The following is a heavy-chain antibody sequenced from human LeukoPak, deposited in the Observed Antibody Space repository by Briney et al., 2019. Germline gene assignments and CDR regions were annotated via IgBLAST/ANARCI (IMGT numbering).Heavy chain of an antibody. D-gene: IGHD3-3*01. CDR3: ARHRVPDYDFWSGYLDAFDI. Sequence: KPSETLSLTCTVSGGSISSGGYYWSWIRQPPGKGLEWIGYIYYSGSTNYNPSLKSRVTISVDTSKNQFSLKLSSVTAADTAVYYCARHRVPDYDFWSGYLDAFDIWGQGTVVTVSS. CDR2: IYYSGST. J-gene: IGHJ3*02. CDR1: GGSISSGGYY. V-gene: IGHV4-61*08.